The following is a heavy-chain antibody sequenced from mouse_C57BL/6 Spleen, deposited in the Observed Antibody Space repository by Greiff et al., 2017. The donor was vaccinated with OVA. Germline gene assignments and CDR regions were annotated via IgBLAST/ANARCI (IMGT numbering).Heavy chain of an antibody. Sequence: VPLQQPGAALVMPGASVTLSCKSSGYTFTSYWMHWVTQRPGQGLACICEIDPSDSYTNYNQKFKGKSTLTVDKSSSTAYMQLSSLTSEDSAVYYCARGYIFDYWGQGTTLTVSS. D-gene: IGHD1-2*01. CDR3: ARGYIFDY. CDR2: IDPSDSYT. CDR1: GYTFTSYW. V-gene: IGHV1-69*01. J-gene: IGHJ2*01.